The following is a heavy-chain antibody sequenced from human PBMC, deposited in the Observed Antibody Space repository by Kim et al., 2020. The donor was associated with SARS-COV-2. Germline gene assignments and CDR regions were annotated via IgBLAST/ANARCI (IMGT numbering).Heavy chain of an antibody. D-gene: IGHD4-17*01. CDR3: ARGRYGGNSGWFDP. Sequence: SETLSLTCAVYGGSFSGYYWSWIRQPPGKGLEWIGEINHSGSTNYNPSLKSRVTISVYTSKNQFSLKLSSVTAADTAVYYCARGRYGGNSGWFDPWGQGTLVTVSS. CDR2: INHSGST. CDR1: GGSFSGYY. J-gene: IGHJ5*02. V-gene: IGHV4-34*01.